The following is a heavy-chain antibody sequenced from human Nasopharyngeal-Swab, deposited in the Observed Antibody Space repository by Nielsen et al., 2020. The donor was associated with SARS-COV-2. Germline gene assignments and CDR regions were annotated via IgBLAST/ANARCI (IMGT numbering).Heavy chain of an antibody. CDR3: AREPGWGEPYYDYFYGMDV. J-gene: IGHJ6*02. CDR1: GFTFSDYY. D-gene: IGHD1-14*01. V-gene: IGHV3-11*05. Sequence: GGSLRLSCAASGFTFSDYYMSWIRQAPGKGLEWVSYISSSSSYTNYADSVKGRFTISRDNAKNSLYLQMNSLRAEDTAVYYCAREPGWGEPYYDYFYGMDVWGQGTTVTVSS. CDR2: ISSSSSYT.